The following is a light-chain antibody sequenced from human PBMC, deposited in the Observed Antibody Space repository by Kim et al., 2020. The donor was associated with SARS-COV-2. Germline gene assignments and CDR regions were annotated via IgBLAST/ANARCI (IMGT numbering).Light chain of an antibody. J-gene: IGLJ3*02. CDR1: SSNIGSNT. V-gene: IGLV1-44*01. CDR2: NNN. CDR3: SVWDDSLNGWV. Sequence: ELTQPPSASGTPGQRVTISCSGSSSNIGSNTVSWYQQLPGTAPKLLIDNNNRRPSGVPDRFSGSKSGTSASLAISGLQSEDEADYYCSVWDDSLNGWVFGGGTKVTVL.